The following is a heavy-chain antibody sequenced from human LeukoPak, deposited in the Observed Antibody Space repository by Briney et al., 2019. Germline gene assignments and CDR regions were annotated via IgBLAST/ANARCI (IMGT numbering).Heavy chain of an antibody. J-gene: IGHJ5*02. Sequence: TSEPLSLTCTVSGGSISSGDYYWSWIRQPPGKGLEWIGYMYYSGSTYYNPSLKSRVTISLDTSKNQFSLKLNSVTAADTAVYYCARPYYYDSRIDPWGQGTLVTVSS. CDR2: MYYSGST. CDR1: GGSISSGDYY. V-gene: IGHV4-30-4*01. CDR3: ARPYYYDSRIDP. D-gene: IGHD3-22*01.